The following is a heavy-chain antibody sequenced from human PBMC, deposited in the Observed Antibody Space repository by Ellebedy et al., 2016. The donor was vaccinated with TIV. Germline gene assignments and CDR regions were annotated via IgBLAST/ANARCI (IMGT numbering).Heavy chain of an antibody. D-gene: IGHD3-10*01. CDR3: ARHGVRATIAWFDP. Sequence: GESLKISCKASGYSFTNYWITWVRQMPGKGLEWMGKIDPSDSQITYSPSFQGHVTISADKSTSTAYLQWSSLKASDTAMYYCARHGVRATIAWFDPWGQGTLVTVSS. CDR2: IDPSDSQI. V-gene: IGHV5-10-1*01. J-gene: IGHJ5*02. CDR1: GYSFTNYW.